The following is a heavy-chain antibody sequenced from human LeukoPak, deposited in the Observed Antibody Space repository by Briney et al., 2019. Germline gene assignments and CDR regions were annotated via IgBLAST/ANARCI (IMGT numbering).Heavy chain of an antibody. CDR1: GDSVSSNSAA. J-gene: IGHJ6*02. V-gene: IGHV6-1*01. CDR3: ARCFNGIVGAMYYGMDV. CDR2: TYYRSKWYN. D-gene: IGHD1-26*01. Sequence: SQTLSLTCAISGDSVSSNSAAWNWIRQSPSRGLEWLGRTYYRSKWYNDYAVSVKSRITINPDTSKNQFSLQLNSVTPEDTAVYHCARCFNGIVGAMYYGMDVWGQGTTVTVSS.